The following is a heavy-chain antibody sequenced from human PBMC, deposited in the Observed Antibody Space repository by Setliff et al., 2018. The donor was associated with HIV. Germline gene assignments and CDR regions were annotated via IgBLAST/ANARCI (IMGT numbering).Heavy chain of an antibody. J-gene: IGHJ6*02. Sequence: LSLTCTVSGGSISSGSYYWSWIRQPAGKGLEWIGRIYTSGSTNYNPSLKSRVTISVDTSKNQFSLKLSSVTAADTAVYYCARDSGTTGWCVGVWGQGTTVTVSS. CDR2: IYTSGST. CDR1: GGSISSGSYY. V-gene: IGHV4-61*02. D-gene: IGHD3-10*01. CDR3: ARDSGTTGWCVGV.